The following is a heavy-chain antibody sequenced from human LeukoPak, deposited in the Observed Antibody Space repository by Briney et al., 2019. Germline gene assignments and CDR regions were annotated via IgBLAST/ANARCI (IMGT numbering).Heavy chain of an antibody. CDR2: IYYSGST. J-gene: IGHJ3*02. Sequence: PSETLSLTCTVSGGSISSNSYYWGWIRQPPGKGLEWIGSIYYSGSTYYNPSLKSRVTISVDTSKNQFSLKVSSVTAADTAVYYCARVRGSYYGVRAFDIWGQGTMVTVSS. D-gene: IGHD1-26*01. CDR3: ARVRGSYYGVRAFDI. V-gene: IGHV4-39*01. CDR1: GGSISSNSYY.